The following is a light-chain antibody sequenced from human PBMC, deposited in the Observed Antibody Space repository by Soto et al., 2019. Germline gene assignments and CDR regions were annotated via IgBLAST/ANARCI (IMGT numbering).Light chain of an antibody. CDR1: QSVGHMF. J-gene: IGKJ1*01. CDR2: DAY. Sequence: EIVLTQSPDTLSLSPGDRATLSCRASQSVGHMFLAWFQQKPGQAPRLLIFDAYRRATGIPDRFSGSGSGTNFALTISRLEHEDFALYYCHQYASSFGTFGQGPKVDIK. CDR3: HQYASSFGT. V-gene: IGKV3-20*01.